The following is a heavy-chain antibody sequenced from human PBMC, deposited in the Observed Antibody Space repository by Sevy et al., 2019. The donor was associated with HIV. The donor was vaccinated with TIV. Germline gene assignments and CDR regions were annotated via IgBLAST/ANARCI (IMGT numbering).Heavy chain of an antibody. D-gene: IGHD6-13*01. V-gene: IGHV1-18*01. CDR3: ARGLSPYSSSWYLTYGMDV. Sequence: ASVKVSCKASGYTFTSYGISWVRQAPGQGLEWMGWISAYNGNTNYAQKLKGTVTMTTDTSTSTAYMELRSLRSDDTAVYYCARGLSPYSSSWYLTYGMDVWGQGTTVTVSS. CDR1: GYTFTSYG. CDR2: ISAYNGNT. J-gene: IGHJ6*02.